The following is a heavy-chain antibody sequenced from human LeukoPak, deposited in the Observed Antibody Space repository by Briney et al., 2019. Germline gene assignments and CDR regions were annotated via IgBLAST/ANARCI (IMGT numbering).Heavy chain of an antibody. CDR3: ARANCSSTSCHLDY. J-gene: IGHJ4*02. CDR1: GGSISSSNW. D-gene: IGHD2-2*01. CDR2: IYHSGST. V-gene: IGHV4-4*02. Sequence: SETLSLTCAVSGGSISSSNWWSWVRQPPGKGLEWIGEIYHSGSTNYNPSLKSRVTISVDKSKNQFSLKLSSVTAADTAVYYCARANCSSTSCHLDYWGQGTLVTVSS.